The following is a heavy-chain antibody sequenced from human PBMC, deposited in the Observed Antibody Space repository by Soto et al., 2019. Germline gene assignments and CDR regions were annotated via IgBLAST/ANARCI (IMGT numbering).Heavy chain of an antibody. D-gene: IGHD6-13*01. CDR2: ISSSSSYI. CDR1: GFTFSSYS. J-gene: IGHJ4*02. Sequence: GGSLRLSCAASGFTFSSYSMNWVRQAPGKGLEWVSSISSSSSYIYYADSVKGRFTISRDNAKNSLYLQMNSLRAEDTAVYYCARGLAAAGTGSDYWGQGTLVTVSS. V-gene: IGHV3-21*01. CDR3: ARGLAAAGTGSDY.